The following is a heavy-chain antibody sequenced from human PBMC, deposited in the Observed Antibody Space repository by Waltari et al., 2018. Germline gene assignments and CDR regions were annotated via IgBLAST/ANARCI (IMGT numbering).Heavy chain of an antibody. Sequence: QVQLQQWGAGLLKPSETLSLTCAVYGGSFSGYYWSGIRQSPGKGLGWNGEINHSGSTNYNPSLKGRVTISVDTSKNQFSLKVSSVTAADTAVYYCARQFSSGWYSEYWGQGTLVTVSS. J-gene: IGHJ4*02. CDR1: GGSFSGYY. CDR2: INHSGST. D-gene: IGHD6-19*01. CDR3: ARQFSSGWYSEY. V-gene: IGHV4-34*01.